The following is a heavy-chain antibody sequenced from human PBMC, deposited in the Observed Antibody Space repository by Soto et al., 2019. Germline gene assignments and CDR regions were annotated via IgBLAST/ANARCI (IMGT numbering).Heavy chain of an antibody. CDR2: INSSGGGT. Sequence: QVQLVQSGAEVKKPGASVKLPCKASGYIFTKYSMHWVRQAPGQGLEWMGMINSSGGGTSYAQKLQGGVTMTRDTSTRTVYMEVSSLRSEDTAVYYCARGYPDISARSYFDNWGQGTLVTVSS. CDR3: ARGYPDISARSYFDN. V-gene: IGHV1-46*04. J-gene: IGHJ4*02. D-gene: IGHD3-22*01. CDR1: GYIFTKYS.